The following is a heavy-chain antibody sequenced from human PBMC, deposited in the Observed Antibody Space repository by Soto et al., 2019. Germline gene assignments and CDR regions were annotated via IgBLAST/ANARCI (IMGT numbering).Heavy chain of an antibody. Sequence: QVQLVESGGGVVQPGRSLRLSCAASGFTFSRCGMHWVRQAPGKGLEWVAVISYDGTNKDYADSVRGRFTISRDNSKSTLYLQMDSLKAEDGAVYFCAKDQGYSYRPYPLDYWGQGTLVTVSS. J-gene: IGHJ4*02. D-gene: IGHD5-18*01. CDR3: AKDQGYSYRPYPLDY. CDR1: GFTFSRCG. V-gene: IGHV3-30*18. CDR2: ISYDGTNK.